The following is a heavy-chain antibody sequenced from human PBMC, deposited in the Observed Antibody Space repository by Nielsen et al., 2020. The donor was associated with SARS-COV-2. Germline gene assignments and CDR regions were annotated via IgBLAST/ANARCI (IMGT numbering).Heavy chain of an antibody. V-gene: IGHV1-2*06. CDR2: INPNSGGT. CDR3: ATGARPTGAFDI. CDR1: GYTFTGYY. J-gene: IGHJ3*02. D-gene: IGHD1-14*01. Sequence: ASVKVSCKASGYTFTGYYMHWVRQAPGQGLEWMGRINPNSGGTDYAQKFQGRVTMTEDTSTDTAYMELSSLRSEDTAVYYCATGARPTGAFDIWGQGTMVTVSS.